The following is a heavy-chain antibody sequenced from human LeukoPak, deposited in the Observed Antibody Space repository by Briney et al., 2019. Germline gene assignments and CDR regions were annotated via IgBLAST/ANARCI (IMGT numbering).Heavy chain of an antibody. J-gene: IGHJ4*02. CDR2: IRSKANSYAT. CDR1: GFTFSGSA. D-gene: IGHD2-2*01. V-gene: IGHV3-73*01. CDR3: TGRQYCSSTSCQSGDY. Sequence: GGSLRLSCAASGFTFSGSAMHWVRQASGKGLEWVGRIRSKANSYATAYAASVKGRFTISRGDSKNTAYLQMSSLKTEDTAVYYCTGRQYCSSTSCQSGDYWGQGTLVTVSS.